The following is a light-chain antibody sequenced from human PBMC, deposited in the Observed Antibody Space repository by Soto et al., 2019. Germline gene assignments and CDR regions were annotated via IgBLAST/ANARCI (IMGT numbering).Light chain of an antibody. CDR3: QYEGRSPPSWT. CDR2: DAS. V-gene: IGKV3-20*01. Sequence: EIVLTQSPGTLSLSPGERATLSCRASQSVSSNYLAWYQQKPGQPPRLLISDASSRATGIPDRVSGSGSGTNYTLTISVLAPEDFAVSVCQYEGRSPPSWTFGQGTKVEIK. J-gene: IGKJ1*01. CDR1: QSVSSNY.